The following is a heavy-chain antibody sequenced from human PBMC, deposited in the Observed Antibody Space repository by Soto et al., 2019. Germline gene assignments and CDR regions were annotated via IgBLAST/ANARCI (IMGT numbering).Heavy chain of an antibody. Sequence: QLQVKESGPGLVKTSETLSLMCTVSGGYITSSNYYWVWIRQSPAKGLEWLGSIHYGGATYFNPSLRGRLTISADTSRNQFSLRLTSVTAADAAVYYCAKPGVRIRWKGVVDIWGHGTMVTVSS. CDR1: GGYITSSNYY. CDR2: IHYGGAT. D-gene: IGHD1-1*01. V-gene: IGHV4-39*01. J-gene: IGHJ3*02. CDR3: AKPGVRIRWKGVVDI.